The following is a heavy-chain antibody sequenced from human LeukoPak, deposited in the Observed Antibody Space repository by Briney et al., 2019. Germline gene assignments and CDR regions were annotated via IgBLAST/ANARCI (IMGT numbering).Heavy chain of an antibody. D-gene: IGHD5-18*01. J-gene: IGHJ4*02. CDR2: ISAYNGNT. CDR1: GYTFTSYG. Sequence: ASVKVSCKASGYTFTSYGINWVRQAPGQGLEWMGWISAYNGNTNYAQNLQGRVTMTTDTSTSTAYIELRSLRSDDTAVYYCARALEGGLWLFYWGQGTLVTVSS. CDR3: ARALEGGLWLFY. V-gene: IGHV1-18*01.